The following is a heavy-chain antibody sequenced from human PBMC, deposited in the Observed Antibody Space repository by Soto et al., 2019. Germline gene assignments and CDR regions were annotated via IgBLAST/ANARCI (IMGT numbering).Heavy chain of an antibody. J-gene: IGHJ5*02. CDR1: GGSINSYY. D-gene: IGHD2-21*01. V-gene: IGHV4-4*07. Sequence: PSETLSLTCTVSGGSINSYYWSWIRQPAGKGLEWIGRIYTSGSTNYNPSLKSRVTMSVDTSKNRFSLKMGSVTAADTAVYYCARGTYCGGECRKWSDPWGQANMVTVSS. CDR2: IYTSGST. CDR3: ARGTYCGGECRKWSDP.